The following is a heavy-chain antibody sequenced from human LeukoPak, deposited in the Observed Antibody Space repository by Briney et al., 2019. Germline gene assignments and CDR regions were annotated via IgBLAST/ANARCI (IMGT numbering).Heavy chain of an antibody. CDR1: GGSIRSSY. V-gene: IGHV4-59*03. CDR3: ARMVRGVCFDY. D-gene: IGHD3-10*01. CDR2: IHHSGSR. J-gene: IGHJ4*02. Sequence: SETLSLTCTVSGGSIRSSYWNWIRQSPGKGLQWIGSIHHSGSRSLNPSLESRVTVSVDTSKNQFSLKLSSVTAADTAVYYCARMVRGVCFDYWGQGALVTVSS.